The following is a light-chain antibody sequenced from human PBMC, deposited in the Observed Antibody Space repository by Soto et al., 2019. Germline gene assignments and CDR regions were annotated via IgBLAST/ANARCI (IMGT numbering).Light chain of an antibody. V-gene: IGLV2-14*01. CDR1: SSDVGGYNY. CDR3: SSYTGSSTPVV. Sequence: QSAVTQPASVSGSPGRSITMSCTGTSSDVGGYNYVSWYQQHPGKAPKLMIYDVSNRPSGVSNRFSGSKSGNTASLTISGLQAEDEADYYCSSYTGSSTPVVFGGGTQLTVL. J-gene: IGLJ2*01. CDR2: DVS.